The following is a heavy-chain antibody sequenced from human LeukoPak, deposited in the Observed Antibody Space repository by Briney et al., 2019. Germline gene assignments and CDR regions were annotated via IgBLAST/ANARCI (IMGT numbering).Heavy chain of an antibody. Sequence: SETLSLTCTVSGVSISSYYWGWIRQPAGKGLEWIGRMSASGSTNYNPSLKSRVTMSVDTSKNQFSLKLSSVTAADTAVYYCARQRLSGWYEGYFDLWGRGTLVTVSS. CDR1: GVSISSYY. V-gene: IGHV4-4*07. CDR3: ARQRLSGWYEGYFDL. J-gene: IGHJ2*01. CDR2: MSASGST. D-gene: IGHD6-19*01.